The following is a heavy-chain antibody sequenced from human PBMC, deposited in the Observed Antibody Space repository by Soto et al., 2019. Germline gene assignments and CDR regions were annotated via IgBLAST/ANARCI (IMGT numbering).Heavy chain of an antibody. Sequence: SETLSLTCTVSGGSISSGGYYWSWIRQHPGKGLEWIGYIYYSGSTYYNPSLKSRVTISVDTSKNQFSLKLSSVTAADTAVYYCPRVKRGDAFDIWGQGTMVTVSS. CDR3: PRVKRGDAFDI. CDR2: IYYSGST. CDR1: GGSISSGGYY. J-gene: IGHJ3*02. V-gene: IGHV4-31*03.